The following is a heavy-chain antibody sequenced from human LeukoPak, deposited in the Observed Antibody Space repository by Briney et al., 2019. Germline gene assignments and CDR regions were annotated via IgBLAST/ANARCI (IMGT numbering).Heavy chain of an antibody. V-gene: IGHV3-53*01. Sequence: GGSLRLSCAASGFTVSSNYMSWVRQAPGKGLEWVSVIYSGGSTYYADSVKGRFTISRDNSKNTLYLQMNSLRAEDTAVYYCARRGYALYYYDYWGQGTLVTVSS. J-gene: IGHJ4*02. CDR2: IYSGGST. D-gene: IGHD2-2*01. CDR1: GFTVSSNY. CDR3: ARRGYALYYYDY.